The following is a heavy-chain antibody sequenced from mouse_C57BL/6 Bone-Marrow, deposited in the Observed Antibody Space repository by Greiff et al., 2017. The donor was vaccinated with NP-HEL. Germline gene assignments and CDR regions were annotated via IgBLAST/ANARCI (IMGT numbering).Heavy chain of an antibody. CDR1: GFNIKNTY. V-gene: IGHV14-3*01. CDR2: IDPANGNT. Sequence: VQLQQSVAELVRPGASVKLSCTASGFNIKNTYMHWVKQRPEQGLEWIGRIDPANGNTKYAPKFQGKATMTAATSSNTAYLQLTSLSSEDTAISFCVFRRGENWDYWGQGTTLTVSS. CDR3: VFRRGENWDY. D-gene: IGHD4-1*01. J-gene: IGHJ2*01.